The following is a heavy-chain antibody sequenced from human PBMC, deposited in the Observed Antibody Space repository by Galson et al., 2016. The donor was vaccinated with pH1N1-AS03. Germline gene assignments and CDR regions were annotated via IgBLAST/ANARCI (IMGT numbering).Heavy chain of an antibody. Sequence: SLRLSCAASGFTYDVYWMTWVRQAPGKGLEWVAKINQDGSDKKYANSVKGRFTISRDNVENSLSLQMNSLTNEDTAVYYCATSLRLRGITFENWGQGILVTVSS. CDR1: GFTYDVYW. D-gene: IGHD1-26*01. V-gene: IGHV3-7*01. CDR2: INQDGSDK. J-gene: IGHJ4*02. CDR3: ATSLRLRGITFEN.